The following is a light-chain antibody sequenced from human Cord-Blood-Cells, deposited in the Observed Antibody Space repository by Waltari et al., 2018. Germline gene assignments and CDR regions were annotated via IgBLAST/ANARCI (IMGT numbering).Light chain of an antibody. CDR3: VAWEDSLNVVV. CDR1: SSNFGSNT. CDR2: SNN. V-gene: IGLV1-44*01. Sequence: QSVLTQPPSASGTPGQRVTISCSRSSSNFGSNTVNWYQQLPGTAPKLLIFSNNQRPSGAPGRFSGSKSRTSASLAISGVQSEDEADYYCVAWEDSLNVVVFGGGTKLTVL. J-gene: IGLJ2*01.